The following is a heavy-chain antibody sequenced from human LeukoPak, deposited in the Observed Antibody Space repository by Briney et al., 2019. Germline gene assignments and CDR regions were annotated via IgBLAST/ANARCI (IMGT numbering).Heavy chain of an antibody. CDR2: ISYDGSNK. CDR1: GFTFSSYG. Sequence: PGGSLRLSCAASGFTFSSYGMHWVRQAPGKGLEWVAVISYDGSNKYYADSVEGRFTISRDNSKNTLYLQMNSLRAEDTAVYYCARGSIAARHSQGDYWGQGTLVTVSS. D-gene: IGHD6-6*01. CDR3: ARGSIAARHSQGDY. J-gene: IGHJ4*02. V-gene: IGHV3-30*03.